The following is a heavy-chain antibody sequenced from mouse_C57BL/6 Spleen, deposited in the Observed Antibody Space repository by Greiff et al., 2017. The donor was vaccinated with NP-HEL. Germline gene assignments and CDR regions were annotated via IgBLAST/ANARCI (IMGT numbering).Heavy chain of an antibody. D-gene: IGHD1-1*01. CDR3: ARWITTRELAY. Sequence: QVQLQQSGAELAKPGDSVKLSCKASGYTFTSYWMHWVKQRPGQGLEWIGYINPSSGYTKYNQKFKDKATLTADKSSSTSYMQLSSLTYDDSAVYYCARWITTRELAYWGQGTLVTVSA. V-gene: IGHV1-7*01. CDR1: GYTFTSYW. CDR2: INPSSGYT. J-gene: IGHJ3*01.